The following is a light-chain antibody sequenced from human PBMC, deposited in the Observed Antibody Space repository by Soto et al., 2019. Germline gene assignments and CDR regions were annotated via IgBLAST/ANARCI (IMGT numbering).Light chain of an antibody. CDR2: RTS. CDR1: QSVSSTY. V-gene: IGKV3-20*01. CDR3: QQFGSSVT. Sequence: PGERATLSCRASQSVSSTYLAWYQQKPGQAPRLLIYRTSTRATGIPDRLSGSGSGTDFTLTISRLEPEDFAVYYCQQFGSSVTFGQGTRLEIK. J-gene: IGKJ5*01.